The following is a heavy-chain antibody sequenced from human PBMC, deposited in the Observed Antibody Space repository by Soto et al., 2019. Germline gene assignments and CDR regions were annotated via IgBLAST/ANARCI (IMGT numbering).Heavy chain of an antibody. CDR1: GFTFSSYG. CDR3: AKDGDCSSTSCYGKSLNWFDP. CDR2: ISYDGSNK. J-gene: IGHJ5*02. Sequence: GGSLRLSCAASGFTFSSYGMHWVRQAPGKGLEWVAVISYDGSNKYYADSVKGRFTISRDNSKNTLYLQMNSLRAEDTAVYYCAKDGDCSSTSCYGKSLNWFDPWGQGTLVTVSS. V-gene: IGHV3-30*18. D-gene: IGHD2-2*01.